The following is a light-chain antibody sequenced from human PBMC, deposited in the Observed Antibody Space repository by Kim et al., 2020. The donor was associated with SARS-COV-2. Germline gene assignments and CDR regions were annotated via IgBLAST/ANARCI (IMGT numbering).Light chain of an antibody. V-gene: IGKV3-20*01. CDR3: QRYRISRRR. Sequence: PRQSTPLSFTAGQTIDSGFFAWYLQKPGQPPRRLISCASNMATGIPDRFGGSVSGTDFTLAISRLGPVDFAVFYCQRYRISRRRFGQRTKGEIK. CDR2: CAS. J-gene: IGKJ2*04. CDR1: QTIDSGF.